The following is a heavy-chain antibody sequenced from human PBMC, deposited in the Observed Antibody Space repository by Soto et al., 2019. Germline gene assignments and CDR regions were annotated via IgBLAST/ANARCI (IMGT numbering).Heavy chain of an antibody. Sequence: ASVKVSCKASGYTFTSYDINWVRQATGQGLEWMGWMNPNSGNTGYAQKFQGRVTMTRNTSISTAYMELSSLRSEDTAVYYCARAGGYCSSTSCYGYYSYYMDVWGKGPTVTVAS. J-gene: IGHJ6*03. CDR3: ARAGGYCSSTSCYGYYSYYMDV. CDR2: MNPNSGNT. V-gene: IGHV1-8*01. CDR1: GYTFTSYD. D-gene: IGHD2-2*01.